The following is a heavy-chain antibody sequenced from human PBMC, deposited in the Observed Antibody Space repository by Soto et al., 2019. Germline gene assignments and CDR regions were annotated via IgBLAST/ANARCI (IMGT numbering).Heavy chain of an antibody. CDR2: ISYDGSNK. J-gene: IGHJ4*02. CDR3: AKDFSGWYPRYYFDY. CDR1: GFTFSTYG. V-gene: IGHV3-30*18. D-gene: IGHD6-19*01. Sequence: PAASLRLSCATSGFTFSTYGMHWVRQAPGKGLEWVAIISYDGSNKYYADSVKGRFTISRDNSKNTLYLQMNSLRAEDTAVYYCAKDFSGWYPRYYFDYWGQGTLVTVSS.